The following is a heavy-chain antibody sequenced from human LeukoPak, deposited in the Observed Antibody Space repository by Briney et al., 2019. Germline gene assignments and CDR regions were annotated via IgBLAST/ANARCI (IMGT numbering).Heavy chain of an antibody. Sequence: SETLSLTCAVSGYSLSSGYYWGWIRQPPGKGLEWIGSIYHSGSTYYNPSLKSRVTISVDTSKNQFSLKLSSVTAADTAVYYCARDGDIVVVVAGQYFDYWGQGTLVTVSS. D-gene: IGHD2-15*01. CDR2: IYHSGST. J-gene: IGHJ4*02. CDR1: GYSLSSGYY. CDR3: ARDGDIVVVVAGQYFDY. V-gene: IGHV4-38-2*02.